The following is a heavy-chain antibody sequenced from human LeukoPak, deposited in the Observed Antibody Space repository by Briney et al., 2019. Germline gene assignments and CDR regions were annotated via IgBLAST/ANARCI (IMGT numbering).Heavy chain of an antibody. CDR3: ARVSPRYLAHFDY. V-gene: IGHV3-23*01. CDR1: GFTFSTYA. D-gene: IGHD2-2*02. J-gene: IGHJ4*02. Sequence: GGSLRLSCAASGFTFSTYAVNWVRQAPGKGLEWVSTISGSGDSTYYADSVKGRFTISRDNSKDTLYLQMSSVRVDDTAVYYCARVSPRYLAHFDYWGQGTLVTVSS. CDR2: ISGSGDST.